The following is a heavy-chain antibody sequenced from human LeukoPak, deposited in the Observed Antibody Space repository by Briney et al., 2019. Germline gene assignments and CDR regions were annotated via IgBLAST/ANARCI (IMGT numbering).Heavy chain of an antibody. D-gene: IGHD3-16*01. CDR2: INLDGSVQ. Sequence: GGSLRVSCATSGFTFSSYWMTWVRQAPGQGLEWVANINLDGSVQWYADSVKGRFTVSRDNAKNSVYLQMNSLRGEDTAVYYCAREGGVADYWGQGTLVTVSS. J-gene: IGHJ4*02. CDR3: AREGGVADY. CDR1: GFTFSSYW. V-gene: IGHV3-7*01.